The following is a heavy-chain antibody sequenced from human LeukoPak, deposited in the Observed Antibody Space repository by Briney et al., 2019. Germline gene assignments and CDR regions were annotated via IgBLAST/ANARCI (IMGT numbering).Heavy chain of an antibody. CDR2: ISSSSSYI. V-gene: IGHV3-21*01. CDR3: AMPQWLVQGDAFDI. Sequence: GGSLRLSCAASGFTFSSYSMNWVRQAPGKGLEWVSSISSSSSYIYYADSVKGRFTISRDNAKNSLYLQMNSLRAEDTAVYYCAMPQWLVQGDAFDIWGQGTMVTVSS. D-gene: IGHD6-19*01. CDR1: GFTFSSYS. J-gene: IGHJ3*02.